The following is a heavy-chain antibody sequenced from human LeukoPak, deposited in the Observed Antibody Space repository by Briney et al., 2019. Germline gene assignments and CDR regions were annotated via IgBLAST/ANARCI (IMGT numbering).Heavy chain of an antibody. CDR1: GDSISTYY. D-gene: IGHD1-1*01. CDR3: ARELQLRV. V-gene: IGHV4-4*07. J-gene: IGHJ4*02. CDR2: IYTSGGA. Sequence: SETLSLTCIVSGDSISTYYWSWIRQSAGKGLEWIGRIYTSGGAKYSPSLKSRLSISVDETKNQVSLRLTSVPAAGTAVYYCARELQLRVWSQATLVTVS.